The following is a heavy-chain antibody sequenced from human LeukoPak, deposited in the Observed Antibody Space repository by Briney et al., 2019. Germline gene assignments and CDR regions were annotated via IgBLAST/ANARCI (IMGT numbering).Heavy chain of an antibody. CDR3: AKGYNSSPTRAPFDI. V-gene: IGHV3-23*01. CDR2: ISGSGAST. D-gene: IGHD6-19*01. CDR1: GFTFSTYG. Sequence: GGSLRLSCVASGFTFSTYGMSWVRQAPGKGLECVSAISGSGASTYYADSVEGRFTISRDNSKNTMYLQMNSLRAEDTAIHYCAKGYNSSPTRAPFDIWGQGTMVTVSS. J-gene: IGHJ3*02.